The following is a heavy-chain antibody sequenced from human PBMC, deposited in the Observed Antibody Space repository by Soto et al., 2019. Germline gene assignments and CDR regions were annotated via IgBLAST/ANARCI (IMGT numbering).Heavy chain of an antibody. J-gene: IGHJ3*02. V-gene: IGHV3-33*01. CDR1: GFAFTTFA. CDR3: ARDNSGTPGHDGFDM. Sequence: QVRLVESGGGVVQPGRSLRLSCEASGFAFTTFAMHWVRQCPGKGLEWLAIIWYDGSNIYYGDSVKGRFTISSDNSRNTLYLQMNSRRVEDTAVYYCARDNSGTPGHDGFDMWGRGTMVTVS. D-gene: IGHD1-1*01. CDR2: IWYDGSNI.